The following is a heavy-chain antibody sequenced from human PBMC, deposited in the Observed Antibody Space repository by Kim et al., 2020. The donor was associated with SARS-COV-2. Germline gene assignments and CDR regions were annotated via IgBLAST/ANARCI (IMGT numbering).Heavy chain of an antibody. J-gene: IGHJ5*02. CDR3: ARVVVAAEKGFDP. D-gene: IGHD2-15*01. V-gene: IGHV4-31*02. Sequence: YHPSLKSRVTISVDTSKNQFSLKLSSVTAADTAVYYCARVVVAAEKGFDPWGQGTLVTVSS.